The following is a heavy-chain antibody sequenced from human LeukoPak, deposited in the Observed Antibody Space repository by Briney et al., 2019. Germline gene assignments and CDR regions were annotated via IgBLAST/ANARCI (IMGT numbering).Heavy chain of an antibody. D-gene: IGHD3-10*01. CDR2: IYHSGST. J-gene: IGHJ4*02. CDR3: ASTPQDYGSGSYYD. Sequence: SETLSLTCAVSGGSISSSNWWSWVRQPPGKGLEWIGEIYHSGSTNYNPSLKSRVTISVDKSKNQFPLKLSSVTAADTAVYYCASTPQDYGSGSYYDWGQGTLVTVSS. CDR1: GGSISSSNW. V-gene: IGHV4-4*02.